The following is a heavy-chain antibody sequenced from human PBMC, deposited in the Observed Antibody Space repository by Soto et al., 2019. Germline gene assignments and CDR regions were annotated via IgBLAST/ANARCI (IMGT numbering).Heavy chain of an antibody. CDR2: ISYEGSNK. CDR1: GFTFSNYG. J-gene: IGHJ6*03. D-gene: IGHD4-17*01. Sequence: VQLVESGGGVVQPGRSLRLSCAASGFTFSNYGMHWVRQAPGKGLEWVAVISYEGSNKYYGDSVKGRFTISRDNSNNTLYLQMNSLRAEDTAVYYCAKGGDYYYYYMDVWGKGTTVTVSS. V-gene: IGHV3-30*18. CDR3: AKGGDYYYYYMDV.